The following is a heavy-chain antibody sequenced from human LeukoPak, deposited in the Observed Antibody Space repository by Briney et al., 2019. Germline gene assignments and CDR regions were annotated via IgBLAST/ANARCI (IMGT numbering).Heavy chain of an antibody. Sequence: PGGSLRLSCAASGFTFDDYAMHWVRHAPGKGLEWVSGISWNSGSIGYADSVKGRFTISRDNAKNSLYLQMNSLRAEDIALYYCAKGEHYYDSSGYWNYFDYWGQGTLVTVSS. CDR2: ISWNSGSI. CDR1: GFTFDDYA. V-gene: IGHV3-9*03. J-gene: IGHJ4*02. D-gene: IGHD3-22*01. CDR3: AKGEHYYDSSGYWNYFDY.